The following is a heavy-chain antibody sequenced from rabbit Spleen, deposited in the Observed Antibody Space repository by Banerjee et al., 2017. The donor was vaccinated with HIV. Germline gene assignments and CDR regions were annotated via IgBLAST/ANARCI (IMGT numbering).Heavy chain of an antibody. D-gene: IGHD7-1*01. CDR2: ISGSSSGST. V-gene: IGHV1S40*01. Sequence: QSLEESGGDLGKPGASLTLTCTASGFSFSGSYYMCWVRQAPGKGLEWSACISGSSSGSTYYANWAKGRFTISKTSSTTVTLQMTSLTAADTATYFCARDTGTSFSSYGMDLWGPGTLVTVS. CDR3: ARDTGTSFSSYGMDL. CDR1: GFSFSGSYY. J-gene: IGHJ6*01.